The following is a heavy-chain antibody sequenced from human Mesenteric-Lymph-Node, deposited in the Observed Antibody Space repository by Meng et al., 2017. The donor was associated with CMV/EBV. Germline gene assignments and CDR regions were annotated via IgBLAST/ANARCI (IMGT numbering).Heavy chain of an antibody. CDR1: GFSFGDHG. CDR3: ARGRPYRQMDV. V-gene: IGHV3-20*04. CDR2: INWNGADI. J-gene: IGHJ6*02. D-gene: IGHD6-6*01. Sequence: GESLKISCVASGFSFGDHGMNWVRQPPGKGLEWVSRINWNGADIGYADSVQGRFSISRDNAKNSLYLEMNSRRVDDTALYYCARGRPYRQMDVWGQGTTVTVSS.